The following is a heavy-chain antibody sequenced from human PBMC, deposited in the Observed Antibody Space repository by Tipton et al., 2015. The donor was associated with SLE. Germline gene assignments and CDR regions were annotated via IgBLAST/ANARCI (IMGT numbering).Heavy chain of an antibody. CDR1: GGFINSGGYY. V-gene: IGHV4-31*03. CDR2: IYYSGST. J-gene: IGHJ3*02. D-gene: IGHD6-19*01. Sequence: LRLSCTVSGGFINSGGYYWTWIRQHPGKGLEWIGYIYYSGSTYYNPSLRSRITMSLDTSKNQFSLKLTSVTAADTAVYYCARDLAVASDRALDIWGQGTMVTVSS. CDR3: ARDLAVASDRALDI.